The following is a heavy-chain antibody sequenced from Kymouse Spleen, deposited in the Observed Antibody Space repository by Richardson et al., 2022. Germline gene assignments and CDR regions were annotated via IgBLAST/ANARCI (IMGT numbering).Heavy chain of an antibody. CDR3: ARGGVGATGAFDI. Sequence: QVQLQQWGAGLLKPSETLSLTCAVYGGSFSGYYWSWIRQPPGKGLEWIGEINHSGSTNYNPSLKSRVTISVDTSKNQFSLKLSSVTAADTAVYYCARGGVGATGAFDIWGQGTMVTVSS. V-gene: IGHV4-34*01. CDR2: INHSGST. CDR1: GGSFSGYY. J-gene: IGHJ3*02. D-gene: IGHD1-26*01.